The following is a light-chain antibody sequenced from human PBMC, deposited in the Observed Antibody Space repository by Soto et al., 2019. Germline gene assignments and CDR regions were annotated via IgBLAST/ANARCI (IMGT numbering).Light chain of an antibody. J-gene: IGLJ1*01. V-gene: IGLV9-49*01. CDR2: VGTGGIVG. CDR1: SGYSNYK. CDR3: GADHGSGSNFVYV. Sequence: QSVLTQPPSASASLGASVTLTCTLSSGYSNYKVDWYQQRPGKGPRFVMRVGTGGIVGSKGDGIPDRFSVLGSGLNRYLTIKNIQEEDESDYHCGADHGSGSNFVYVFGTGTKVIV.